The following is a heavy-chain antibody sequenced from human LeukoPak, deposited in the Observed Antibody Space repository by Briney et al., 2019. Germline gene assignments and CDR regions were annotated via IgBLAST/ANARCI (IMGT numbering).Heavy chain of an antibody. CDR3: ARGSYSSGWYGPGVDY. CDR2: INPNSGGT. Sequence: ASVKVSCKASGYTFTGYYMHWVRQAPGQGLEWMGRINPNSGGTNYAQKFQGRVTTTRDTSISTVYMELSRLRSDDTAVYYCARGSYSSGWYGPGVDYWGQGTLVTVSS. V-gene: IGHV1-2*06. J-gene: IGHJ4*02. CDR1: GYTFTGYY. D-gene: IGHD6-19*01.